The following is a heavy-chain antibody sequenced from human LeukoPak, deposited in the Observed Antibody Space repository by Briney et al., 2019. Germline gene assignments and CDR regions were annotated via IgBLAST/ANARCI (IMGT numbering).Heavy chain of an antibody. V-gene: IGHV6-1*01. CDR2: TNYSSKWYN. J-gene: IGHJ4*02. CDR1: GDSVSGNIVA. CDR3: ARGSSGSFDY. Sequence: PSQTLSLSCDISGDSVSGNIVAWNWISQSPSRGLEWLGRTNYSSKWYNDYAVSVRGRITINPDTSKNRCSLQLDSVTPEDTAVYYCARGSSGSFDYWGQGTLVTVSS. D-gene: IGHD6-19*01.